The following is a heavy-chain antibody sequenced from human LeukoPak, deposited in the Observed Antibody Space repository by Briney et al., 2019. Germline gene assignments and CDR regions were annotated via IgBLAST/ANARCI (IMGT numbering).Heavy chain of an antibody. CDR3: AREDCSGTSCSEYV. J-gene: IGHJ6*02. CDR1: GDSISSYY. CDR2: IYYSGST. D-gene: IGHD2-2*01. Sequence: SETLSLTCTVSGDSISSYYWSWIWQSPGKGLEWIGYIYYSGSTNYNPSLKSRVTISVDTSKNQFSLKLSSVTAADTAVYYCAREDCSGTSCSEYVWGQGTTVTVSS. V-gene: IGHV4-59*01.